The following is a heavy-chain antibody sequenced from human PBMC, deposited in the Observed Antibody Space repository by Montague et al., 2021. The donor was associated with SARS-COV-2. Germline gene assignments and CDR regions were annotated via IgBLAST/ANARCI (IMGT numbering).Heavy chain of an antibody. CDR1: GFTFSYYS. V-gene: IGHV3-48*02. D-gene: IGHD3-10*01. CDR2: ISSSSSTI. Sequence: SLRLSCAASGFTFSYYSMNWVRQAPGKGLEWVSYISSSSSTIYYAASVKGRFTISRDNAKNSLHLQMNSLRDEDTAVYYCARDLSLLWFGDSRWGCWGQGTLVTVSS. CDR3: ARDLSLLWFGDSRWGC. J-gene: IGHJ4*02.